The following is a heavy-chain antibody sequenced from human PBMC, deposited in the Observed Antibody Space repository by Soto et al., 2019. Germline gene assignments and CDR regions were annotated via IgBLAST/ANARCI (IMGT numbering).Heavy chain of an antibody. D-gene: IGHD1-26*01. CDR1: GFTFNSYA. CDR2: ISGSGGST. V-gene: IGHV3-23*01. CDR3: AKEGGLSGSYYISSSYYFDY. Sequence: GGSLRLSCAASGFTFNSYAMNWVRQAPGKGLEWVSVISGSGGSTYYADSVKGRFTISRDNSKNTLNLQMNSLRAEDTSVYYCAKEGGLSGSYYISSSYYFDYWGQGTLVTVSS. J-gene: IGHJ4*02.